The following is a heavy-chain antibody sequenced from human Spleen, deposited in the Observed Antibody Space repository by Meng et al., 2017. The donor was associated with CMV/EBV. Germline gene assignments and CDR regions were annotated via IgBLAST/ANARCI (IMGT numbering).Heavy chain of an antibody. D-gene: IGHD1/OR15-1a*01. V-gene: IGHV3-30*02. CDR1: GFTFSSYG. CDR2: IRYDGSNK. Sequence: GGSLRLSCAASGFTFSSYGMHWVRQAPGKGLEWVAFIRYDGSNKYYADSVKGRFTISRDNSKNTLYLQMNSLRAEDTAVYYCAKDPGPRLPWYYFDYWGQGTLVTVS. J-gene: IGHJ4*02. CDR3: AKDPGPRLPWYYFDY.